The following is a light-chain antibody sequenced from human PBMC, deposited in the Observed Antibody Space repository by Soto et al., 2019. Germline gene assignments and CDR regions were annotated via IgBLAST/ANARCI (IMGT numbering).Light chain of an antibody. CDR3: QQYYSYPWT. CDR2: KAS. Sequence: DIQMTQSPSTLSASVGDRVTITCRASQSISSWLAWYQQKPGKAPKLLIYKASRLHSGVSSRFSGSGSGTDFTLTISCLQSEDFATYYCQQYYSYPWTFGQGTKVDIK. V-gene: IGKV1-5*03. CDR1: QSISSW. J-gene: IGKJ1*01.